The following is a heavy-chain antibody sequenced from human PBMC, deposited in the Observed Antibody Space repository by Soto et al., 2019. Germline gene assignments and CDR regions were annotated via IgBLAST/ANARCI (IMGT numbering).Heavy chain of an antibody. J-gene: IGHJ4*02. CDR3: ARFSLGGNYYFDY. CDR1: GGSISSYY. Sequence: SETLSLTCTVSGGSISSYYWSWIRQPPGKGLEWIGYIYYSGSTNYNPSLKSRVTISVDTSKNQFSLKLSSVTAADTAVYYCARFSLGGNYYFDYWGQGTLVTVSS. D-gene: IGHD2-21*02. V-gene: IGHV4-59*01. CDR2: IYYSGST.